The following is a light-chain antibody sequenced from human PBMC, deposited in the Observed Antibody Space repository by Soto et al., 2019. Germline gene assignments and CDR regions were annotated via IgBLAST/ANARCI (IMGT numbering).Light chain of an antibody. V-gene: IGLV2-14*01. J-gene: IGLJ1*01. CDR2: EVS. Sequence: QSALTQPASVSGSPGQSITISCTGTSSDVGGYNYVSWYQQHPGKAPKLMIYEVSNRPSGVSFRFSGSKSGNTAFLTISGLQAEDEADYYCSSYTSSSTSYVFGTGTKLTVL. CDR3: SSYTSSSTSYV. CDR1: SSDVGGYNY.